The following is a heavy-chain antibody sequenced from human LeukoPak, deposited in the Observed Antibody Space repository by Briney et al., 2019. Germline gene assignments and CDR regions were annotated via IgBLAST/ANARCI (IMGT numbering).Heavy chain of an antibody. CDR2: ISSSSSYI. D-gene: IGHD5-12*01. V-gene: IGHV3-21*01. CDR3: ARDGPSDYDLHWFDP. Sequence: GGSLRLSCAASGFTFSSYSMNWVRQAPGKGLECVSSISSSSSYIYYADSVKGRFTISRDNAKNSLYLQMNSLRAEDTAVYYCARDGPSDYDLHWFDPWGQGTLVTVSS. J-gene: IGHJ5*02. CDR1: GFTFSSYS.